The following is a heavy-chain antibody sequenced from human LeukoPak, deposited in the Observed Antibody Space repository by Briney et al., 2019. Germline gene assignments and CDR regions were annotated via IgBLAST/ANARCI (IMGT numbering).Heavy chain of an antibody. Sequence: GESLKISCKGSGYSFTSYWIGWVRQMPGKGLEWMGIIHPGDSDTRYSPSFQGQVTMSADESITTAYLQSSSLKASDSAMYYCARYEDSFYFHYWGQGTLVTVSS. CDR3: ARYEDSFYFHY. V-gene: IGHV5-51*01. CDR2: IHPGDSDT. J-gene: IGHJ4*02. CDR1: GYSFTSYW. D-gene: IGHD3-16*01.